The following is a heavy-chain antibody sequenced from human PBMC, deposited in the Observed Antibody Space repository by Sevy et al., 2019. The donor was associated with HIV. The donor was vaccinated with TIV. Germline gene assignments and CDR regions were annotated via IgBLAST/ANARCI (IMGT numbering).Heavy chain of an antibody. CDR3: ARVGGGGYYDPWSGYLEFDP. CDR1: GFSFSSDA. CDR2: VSASGGST. J-gene: IGHJ5*02. Sequence: GGSLRLSCVGSGFSFSSDAMSWVRQAPGKGLQWVATVSASGGSTYYADSVRGRLSITRDNSKNTLYVKMNSLRAEDTAVDYCARVGGGGYYDPWSGYLEFDPWGQGTLVTVSS. D-gene: IGHD3-3*01. V-gene: IGHV3-23*01.